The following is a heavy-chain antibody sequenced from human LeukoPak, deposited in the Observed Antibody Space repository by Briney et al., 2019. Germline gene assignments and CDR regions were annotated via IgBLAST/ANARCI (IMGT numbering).Heavy chain of an antibody. CDR1: GFTFSSYW. Sequence: GGSLRLSCAASGFTFSSYWMHWVRQVPGKGLVWVSRTNSDGSSTSYADSVKGRFTISRDNAKNTLYLQMNSLRAEDTAVYYCARPDGGGYSSGFYWGQGTLVTVSS. J-gene: IGHJ1*01. CDR3: ARPDGGGYSSGFY. CDR2: TNSDGSST. D-gene: IGHD2-15*01. V-gene: IGHV3-74*01.